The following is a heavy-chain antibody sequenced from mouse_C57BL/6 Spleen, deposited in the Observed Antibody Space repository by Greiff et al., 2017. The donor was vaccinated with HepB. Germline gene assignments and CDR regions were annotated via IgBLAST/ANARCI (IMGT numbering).Heavy chain of an antibody. V-gene: IGHV1-15*01. CDR1: GYTFTDYE. J-gene: IGHJ3*01. CDR3: IYGNYPAWFAY. D-gene: IGHD2-1*01. CDR2: IDPETGGT. Sequence: VQLQQSGAELVRPGASVTLSCKASGYTFTDYEMHWVKQTPVHGLEWIGAIDPETGGTAYNQKFKGKAILTADKSSSTAYMELRSLTSEDSAVYYCIYGNYPAWFAYWGQGTLVTVSA.